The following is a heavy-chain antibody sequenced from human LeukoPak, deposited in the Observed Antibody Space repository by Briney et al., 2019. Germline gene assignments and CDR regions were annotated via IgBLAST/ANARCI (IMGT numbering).Heavy chain of an antibody. J-gene: IGHJ4*02. CDR3: AKVSITMIVVVIPLFDY. Sequence: GGSLRLSCAASGFTFSSYAMSWARQAPGKGLEWVSAISGSGGSTYYADSVKGRFTISRDNSKNTLYLQMNSLRAEDTAVYYCAKVSITMIVVVIPLFDYWGQGTLVTVSS. V-gene: IGHV3-23*01. CDR2: ISGSGGST. CDR1: GFTFSSYA. D-gene: IGHD3-22*01.